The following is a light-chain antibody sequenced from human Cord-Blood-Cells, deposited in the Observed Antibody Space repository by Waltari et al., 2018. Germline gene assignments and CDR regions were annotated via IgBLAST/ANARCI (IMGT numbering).Light chain of an antibody. V-gene: IGLV2-23*01. J-gene: IGLJ3*02. CDR1: SSDVGSYNL. CDR2: EGS. CDR3: CSYAGSSTWV. Sequence: QSALTQPASVSGSPGQSLTISGPGTSSDVGSYNLVSWYQQHPGKAPKLMIHEGSKRPSGVSNRFSGSKSGNTASLTISGLQAEDEADYYCCSYAGSSTWVFGGGTKLTVL.